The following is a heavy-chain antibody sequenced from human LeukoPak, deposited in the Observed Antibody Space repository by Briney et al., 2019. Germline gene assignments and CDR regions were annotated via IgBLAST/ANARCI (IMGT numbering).Heavy chain of an antibody. Sequence: PSETLSLTCAVYGGSFSGYYWSWIRQPPGKGLEWIGEINHSGSTTYNPSLKTRVTISVDTSKNQFSLKLSSVTAADTAVYYCARTQRFNHYYYYYMDVWGKGTTVTVSS. CDR3: ARTQRFNHYYYYYMDV. J-gene: IGHJ6*03. D-gene: IGHD3-3*01. CDR2: INHSGST. CDR1: GGSFSGYY. V-gene: IGHV4-34*01.